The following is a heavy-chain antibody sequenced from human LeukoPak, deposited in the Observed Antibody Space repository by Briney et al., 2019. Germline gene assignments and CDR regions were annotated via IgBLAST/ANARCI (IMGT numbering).Heavy chain of an antibody. CDR2: INHSGST. V-gene: IGHV4-34*01. CDR1: GGSFSGYY. Sequence: PSETLSLTCAVYGGSFSGYYWSWIRQPPGKGLEWIGEINHSGSTNYNPSLKSRVTISVDTSKNQFSLKLSSVTAADTAVYYCARLITISEDYWGQGTLVTVSS. CDR3: ARLITISEDY. J-gene: IGHJ4*02. D-gene: IGHD3-9*01.